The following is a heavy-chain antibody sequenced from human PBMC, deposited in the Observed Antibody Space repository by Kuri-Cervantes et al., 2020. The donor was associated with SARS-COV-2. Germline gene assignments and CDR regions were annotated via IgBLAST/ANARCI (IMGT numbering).Heavy chain of an antibody. CDR2: ISSSSSYI. J-gene: IGHJ6*02. CDR1: GFTFSSYS. Sequence: ETLSLTCAASGFTFSSYSMNWVRQAPGKGLEWVSSISSSSSYIYYADSVKGRFTISRDNSKNTLYLQMNSLRAEDTAVYYCARELSIAAAGTWYYYYGMDVWGQGTTVTVSS. D-gene: IGHD6-13*01. V-gene: IGHV3-21*01. CDR3: ARELSIAAAGTWYYYYGMDV.